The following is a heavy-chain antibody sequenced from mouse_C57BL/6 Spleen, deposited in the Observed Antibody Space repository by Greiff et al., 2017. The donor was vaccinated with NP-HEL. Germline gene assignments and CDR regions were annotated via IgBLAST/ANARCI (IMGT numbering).Heavy chain of an antibody. Sequence: VQLQQSGAELVKPGASVKISCKASGYAFSSYWMNWVKQRPGKGLEWIGQIYPGDGDTNYNGKFKGKATLTADKSSSTAYMQLSSLTSEDSAVYFCARFPNWDPFDYWGQGTTLTVSS. CDR1: GYAFSSYW. V-gene: IGHV1-80*01. CDR3: ARFPNWDPFDY. CDR2: IYPGDGDT. J-gene: IGHJ2*01. D-gene: IGHD4-1*01.